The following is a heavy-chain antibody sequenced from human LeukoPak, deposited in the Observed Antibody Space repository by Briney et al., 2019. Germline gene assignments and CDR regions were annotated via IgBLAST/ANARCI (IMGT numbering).Heavy chain of an antibody. CDR2: ISAYNGNT. V-gene: IGHV1-18*01. J-gene: IGHJ4*02. D-gene: IGHD3-10*01. CDR3: ARDLYYYGSGSYTPSGY. Sequence: GASVKVSCKASGYTFTSYGISWVRQAPGQGLEWMGWISAYNGNTNYAQKLQGRVTMTTDTSTSTAYMELRSLRSDDTAVYYCARDLYYYGSGSYTPSGYWGQGTLVTVSS. CDR1: GYTFTSYG.